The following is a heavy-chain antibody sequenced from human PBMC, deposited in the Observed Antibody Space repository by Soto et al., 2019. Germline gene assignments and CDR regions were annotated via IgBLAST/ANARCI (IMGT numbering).Heavy chain of an antibody. J-gene: IGHJ4*02. V-gene: IGHV2-26*01. Sequence: QVTLTESGPVLVRPTETLTLTCTVSGISLSDARVIVSWFRQPPGKALEWLAHIFSSDEEAYNTSLRTRLTISKDTSKSQVVLTLTSMDPLDTATYYCALMVTWSSPWDYYFDYWGQGTLVTVSS. D-gene: IGHD1-26*01. CDR2: IFSSDEE. CDR1: GISLSDARVI. CDR3: ALMVTWSSPWDYYFDY.